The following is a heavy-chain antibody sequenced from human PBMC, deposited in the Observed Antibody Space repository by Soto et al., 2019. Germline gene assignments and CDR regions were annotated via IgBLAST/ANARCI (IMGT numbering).Heavy chain of an antibody. CDR2: ISSSSSTI. CDR1: GFTFSSYS. D-gene: IGHD5-12*01. J-gene: IGHJ6*02. Sequence: GGSLRLSCAASGFTFSSYSMNWVRQAPGKGLEWVSYISSSSSTIYYADSVKGRFTISRDNAKNSLYLQMNSLRAEDTAVYYCARDRVATIHYYYYYGMDVWGQGTTVTVSS. CDR3: ARDRVATIHYYYYYGMDV. V-gene: IGHV3-48*01.